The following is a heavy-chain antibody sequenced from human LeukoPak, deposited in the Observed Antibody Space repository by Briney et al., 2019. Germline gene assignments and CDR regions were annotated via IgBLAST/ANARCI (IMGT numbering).Heavy chain of an antibody. CDR1: GFTFSSYA. J-gene: IGHJ4*02. CDR2: ISGSGGST. V-gene: IGHV3-23*01. Sequence: GGSLRLSCAASGFTFSSYAMSWVRQAPGKGLEWVSAISGSGGSTYYADSVKGRFTISRDNSKNTLYLQVNSLRAEDTAVYYCAKTVGYWHGDAYYFDYWGQGTLVTVSS. D-gene: IGHD4-17*01. CDR3: AKTVGYWHGDAYYFDY.